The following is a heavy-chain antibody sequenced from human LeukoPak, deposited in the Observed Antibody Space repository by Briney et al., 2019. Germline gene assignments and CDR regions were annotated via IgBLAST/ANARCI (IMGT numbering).Heavy chain of an antibody. V-gene: IGHV4-59*01. CDR3: ARLPDVSGWPFDY. Sequence: PETLSLTCTASVDSISRDFWTCIRQPPGKGLEWIGYIRYSGRTEYNPSLKSQVTISIQTSKNQFSLKLTSVTAADTAIYYCARLPDVSGWPFDYWGQGILVTVSS. D-gene: IGHD6-19*01. CDR2: IRYSGRT. CDR1: VDSISRDF. J-gene: IGHJ4*02.